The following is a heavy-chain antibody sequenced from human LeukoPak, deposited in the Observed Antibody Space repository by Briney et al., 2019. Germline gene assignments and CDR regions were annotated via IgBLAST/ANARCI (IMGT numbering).Heavy chain of an antibody. CDR1: GFTFSSYS. Sequence: GGSLRLSCAASGFTFSSYSMNWVRQAPGKGLEWVSSISSSSSYIYYADSVKGRFTISRDNSKNTLYLQMNSLRAEDTAVYYCAKDIGQMATILPDYWGQGTLVTVSS. CDR3: AKDIGQMATILPDY. J-gene: IGHJ4*02. V-gene: IGHV3-21*01. D-gene: IGHD5-24*01. CDR2: ISSSSSYI.